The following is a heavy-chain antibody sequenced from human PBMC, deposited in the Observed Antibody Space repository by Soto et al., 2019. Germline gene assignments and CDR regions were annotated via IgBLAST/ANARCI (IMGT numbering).Heavy chain of an antibody. V-gene: IGHV3-9*01. J-gene: IGHJ4*02. CDR3: AKDKENSIRGGYSFDY. Sequence: EVQLVESGGGFVQPGRSLRLSCTAYGFKFNDYAMHWVRQTPGKGLEWVSVITWNSGVRDYADSVKGRFTISRDSAKNSLHLQMNSLRTEDTALYYWAKDKENSIRGGYSFDYWGQGTLVTVSS. CDR2: ITWNSGVR. CDR1: GFKFNDYA. D-gene: IGHD6-13*01.